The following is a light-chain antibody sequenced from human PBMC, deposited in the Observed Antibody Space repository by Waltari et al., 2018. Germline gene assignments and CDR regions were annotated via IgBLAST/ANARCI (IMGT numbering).Light chain of an antibody. CDR1: GRYICGYNY. Sequence: QSALTQPASVSGSPGQAIPIPCTGTGRYICGYNYVPWYQQPPGKAPKLLIYGVSSRSSGVSNRFSGSKSGYAASLTISGLQAEDEAHYYCSSFTSTNTWVFGGGTKLTVL. CDR2: GVS. J-gene: IGLJ3*02. CDR3: SSFTSTNTWV. V-gene: IGLV2-14*03.